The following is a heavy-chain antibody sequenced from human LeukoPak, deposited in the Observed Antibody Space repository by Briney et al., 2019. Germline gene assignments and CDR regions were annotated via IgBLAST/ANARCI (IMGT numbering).Heavy chain of an antibody. Sequence: RGASVKVSCKASGYTFTGYYMHWVRQATGQGLEWMGWMNPNSGNTGYAQKFQGRVTITRNTSISTAYMELSSLRSEDTAVYYCARGIVVVTAIRYYYYYMDVWGKGTTVTVSS. CDR1: GYTFTGYY. CDR3: ARGIVVVTAIRYYYYYMDV. CDR2: MNPNSGNT. V-gene: IGHV1-8*03. J-gene: IGHJ6*03. D-gene: IGHD2-21*02.